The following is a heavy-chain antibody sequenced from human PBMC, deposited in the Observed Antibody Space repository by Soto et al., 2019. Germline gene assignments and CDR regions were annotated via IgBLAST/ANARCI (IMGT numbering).Heavy chain of an antibody. Sequence: AEPLSLNANVSGGSISGYYCSWIRQPTGKGLEWIGYMYNTGSTVYNPSFKSRVTISVDTSKNQFSLKLNSVTAADTAVYYCARDLWGYCGTDCYPLDVWGQGTTVTVS. J-gene: IGHJ6*02. CDR3: ARDLWGYCGTDCYPLDV. D-gene: IGHD2-21*02. CDR1: GGSISGYY. V-gene: IGHV4-59*01. CDR2: MYNTGST.